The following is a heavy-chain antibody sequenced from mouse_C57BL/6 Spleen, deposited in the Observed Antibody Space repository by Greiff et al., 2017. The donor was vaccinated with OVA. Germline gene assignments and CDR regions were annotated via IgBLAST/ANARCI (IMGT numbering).Heavy chain of an antibody. Sequence: VQLQQPGAELVRPGSSVKLSCKASGYTFTSYWMHWVKQRPIQGLEWIGNIDPSDSETHYNQKFKDKATLTVDKSSSTAYMQLSSLTSEDSAVYYCARSSITTVVANYYAMDYWGQGTSVTVSS. V-gene: IGHV1-52*01. CDR3: ARSSITTVVANYYAMDY. D-gene: IGHD1-1*01. CDR2: IDPSDSET. CDR1: GYTFTSYW. J-gene: IGHJ4*01.